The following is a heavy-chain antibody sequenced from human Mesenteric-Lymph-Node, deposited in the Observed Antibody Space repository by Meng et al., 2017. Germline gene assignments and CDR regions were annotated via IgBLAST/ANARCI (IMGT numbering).Heavy chain of an antibody. D-gene: IGHD6-19*01. Sequence: HVHRVASGPGPVKPAGDLSLPCDVSGGSISSGDYYWSWIRQPPGKGLEWIGYIYYSGSTHYNPSLKSRVTISADASRNQFSLNLSSVTAADTAFYYCARYSVAGDYWGQGMLVTVSS. CDR1: GGSISSGDYY. CDR3: ARYSVAGDY. CDR2: IYYSGST. J-gene: IGHJ4*02. V-gene: IGHV4-30-4*02.